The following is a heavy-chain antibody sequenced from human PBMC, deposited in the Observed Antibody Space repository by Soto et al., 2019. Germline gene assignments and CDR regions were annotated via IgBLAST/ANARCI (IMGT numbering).Heavy chain of an antibody. D-gene: IGHD2-21*01. CDR3: ARLSTSAGRRDLAC. J-gene: IGHJ4*02. CDR1: GFSLSSYW. CDR2: MNQDGSES. Sequence: EVQLVESGGGLVQPGGSLRLSCAASGFSLSSYWMSWVRQAPGKGLEWVAKMNQDGSESDYVGSVKGRFTFTRDNAKNSLYLQMNSLRAEDTAVYYCARLSTSAGRRDLACWGQGTLVTVSS. V-gene: IGHV3-7*01.